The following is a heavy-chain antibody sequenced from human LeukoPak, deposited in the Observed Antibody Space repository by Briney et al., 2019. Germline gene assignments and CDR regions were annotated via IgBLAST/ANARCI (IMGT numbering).Heavy chain of an antibody. CDR1: GSSITSVSY. Sequence: SETLSLTCSVSGSSITSVSYWAWIRQAPEKGLEWIGSLSHSGATYYNPSLTSRLSTSVDTSINRFSLTLRSVTAADTAVYYCVRVGSSNGHYDYWGPGTLVTVSS. V-gene: IGHV4-38-2*02. CDR2: LSHSGAT. D-gene: IGHD3-10*01. J-gene: IGHJ4*02. CDR3: VRVGSSNGHYDY.